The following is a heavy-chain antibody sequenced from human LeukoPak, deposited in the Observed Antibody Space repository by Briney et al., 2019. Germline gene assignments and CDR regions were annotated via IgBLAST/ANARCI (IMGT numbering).Heavy chain of an antibody. CDR1: GYTFTGYY. CDR3: ARGPTGTTSAFDI. J-gene: IGHJ3*02. Sequence: ASVKVSCKASGYTFTGYYMHWVRQAPGQGLEWMGWINPNSGGTNYAQKFQGRVTMTRDTSISTAYMELSRLRSDDTAVYYCARGPTGTTSAFDIWGQGTMVTVSS. D-gene: IGHD1-1*01. V-gene: IGHV1-2*02. CDR2: INPNSGGT.